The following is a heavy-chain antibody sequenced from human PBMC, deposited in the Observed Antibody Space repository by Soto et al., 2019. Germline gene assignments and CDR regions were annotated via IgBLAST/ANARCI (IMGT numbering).Heavy chain of an antibody. CDR1: GGSFSGYY. V-gene: IGHV4-34*01. CDR2: INHSGST. J-gene: IGHJ5*02. D-gene: IGHD3-10*01. CDR3: ARGTKYYYGSGSYYMHNWFDP. Sequence: PSETLSLTCAVYGGSFSGYYWSWIRQPPGKGLEWIGEINHSGSTNYNPSLKSRVTISVDTSKNQFSLKLSSVTAADTAVYYCARGTKYYYGSGSYYMHNWFDPWGQGNLVTVSS.